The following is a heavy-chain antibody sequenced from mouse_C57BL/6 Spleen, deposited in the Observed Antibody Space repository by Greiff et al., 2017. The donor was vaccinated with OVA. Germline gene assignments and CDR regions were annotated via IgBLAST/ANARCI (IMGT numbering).Heavy chain of an antibody. CDR1: GYTFTSYW. Sequence: QVQLKQPGAELVKPGASVKLSCKASGYTFTSYWMHWVKQRPGQGLEWIGMIHPNSGSTNYNEKFKSKATLTVDKSSSTAYMQLSSLTSEDSAVYYCARSTTVEGFDYWGQGTTLTVSS. CDR3: ARSTTVEGFDY. D-gene: IGHD1-1*01. CDR2: IHPNSGST. J-gene: IGHJ2*01. V-gene: IGHV1-64*01.